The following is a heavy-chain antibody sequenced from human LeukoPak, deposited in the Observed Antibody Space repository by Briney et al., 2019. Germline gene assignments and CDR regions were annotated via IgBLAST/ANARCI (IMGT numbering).Heavy chain of an antibody. CDR2: IYYSGST. V-gene: IGHV4-59*01. Sequence: PXXTLSLTCTVSGGSISSYYWSWIRQPPGKGLEWIGYIYYSGSTNYNPSLTSRVTISVDTSKNQFSLRLSSVTAADTAVYYCARGSTSLGGFDPWGQGTLVTVSS. J-gene: IGHJ5*02. CDR3: ARGSTSLGGFDP. CDR1: GGSISSYY. D-gene: IGHD2-2*01.